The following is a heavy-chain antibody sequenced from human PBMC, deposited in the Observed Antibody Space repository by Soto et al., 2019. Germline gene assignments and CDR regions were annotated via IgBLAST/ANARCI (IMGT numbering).Heavy chain of an antibody. Sequence: SQTLSLTCAISGDRVSSNSAAWNWIRQSPSRGLEWLGRTYYRSKWYNDYAVSVKSRVTINPDTSKNQFSLQLNSVTPEDTAVYYCATAQDRESYYGMDVWGQGTTVTVSS. J-gene: IGHJ6*02. V-gene: IGHV6-1*01. CDR3: ATAQDRESYYGMDV. D-gene: IGHD2-15*01. CDR2: TYYRSKWYN. CDR1: GDRVSSNSAA.